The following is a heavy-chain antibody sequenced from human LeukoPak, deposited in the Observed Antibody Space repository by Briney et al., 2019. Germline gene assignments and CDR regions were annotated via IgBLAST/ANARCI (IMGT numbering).Heavy chain of an antibody. CDR1: GFTFIDYD. V-gene: IGHV3-13*01. D-gene: IGHD6-19*01. Sequence: GGSLRLSCAASGFTFIDYDMHWVRQVLGKGLEWVSAIGIRGDTHYSGSVKGRFTISRENAESSLYLQMNSLRAEDTAVYYCARGGIQVSGIDEFDYWGRGTLVTVSS. J-gene: IGHJ4*02. CDR3: ARGGIQVSGIDEFDY. CDR2: IGIRGDT.